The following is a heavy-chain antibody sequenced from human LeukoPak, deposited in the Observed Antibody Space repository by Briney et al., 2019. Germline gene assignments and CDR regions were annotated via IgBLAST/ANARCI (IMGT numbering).Heavy chain of an antibody. CDR2: INHSGST. CDR3: ARGGYSYARKLDY. D-gene: IGHD5-18*01. Sequence: SETLSLTCAVYGGSFSGYYWSWIRQPPGKGLEWIGEINHSGSTNYNPSLKSRVTVSVDTSKNRFSMKLSSVTAADTAVYYCARGGYSYARKLDYWGQGTLVTVPS. V-gene: IGHV4-34*01. J-gene: IGHJ4*02. CDR1: GGSFSGYY.